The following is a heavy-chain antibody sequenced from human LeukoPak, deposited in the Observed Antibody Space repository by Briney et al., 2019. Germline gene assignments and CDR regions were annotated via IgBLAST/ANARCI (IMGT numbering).Heavy chain of an antibody. CDR1: GGSFSGYC. CDR3: ARGDGMATITGYYYYYMDV. V-gene: IGHV4-34*01. Sequence: SETLSLTCAVYGGSFSGYCWSWIRQPPGRGLEWIGEINHSGSTNYNPSLKSRVTISVDTSKNQFSLKLSSVTAADTAVYYCARGDGMATITGYYYYYMDVWGKGTTVTVSS. J-gene: IGHJ6*03. CDR2: INHSGST. D-gene: IGHD5-24*01.